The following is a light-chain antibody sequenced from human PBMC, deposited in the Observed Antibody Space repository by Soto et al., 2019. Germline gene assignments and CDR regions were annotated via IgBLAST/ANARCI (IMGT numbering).Light chain of an antibody. CDR3: QLWDSISYHPRLV. CDR1: NIGSKS. V-gene: IGLV3-21*02. J-gene: IGLJ2*01. CDR2: DDS. Sequence: SYELTQPPSVSVAPGQTARITCGGNNIGSKSVHWYQQKPGQAPVLVVYDDSDRPSGIPERFSGSNSGNTATVTVSRVEAGDEADDDCQLWDSISYHPRLVFGGGTKLTVL.